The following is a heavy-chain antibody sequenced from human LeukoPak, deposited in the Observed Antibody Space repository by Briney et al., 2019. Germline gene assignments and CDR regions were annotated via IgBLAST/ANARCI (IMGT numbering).Heavy chain of an antibody. Sequence: PGGSLRLSCAASGFTFSIYGMHWVRQAPGKGLEWVAAIWSDENNKYYADSVKGRFTISRDNSKNTLYLQMNRLRDEDTALYYCARDGGSGTSSSNFDYWGQGALVTVSS. CDR3: ARDGGSGTSSSNFDY. CDR2: IWSDENNK. CDR1: GFTFSIYG. V-gene: IGHV3-33*01. D-gene: IGHD1-26*01. J-gene: IGHJ4*02.